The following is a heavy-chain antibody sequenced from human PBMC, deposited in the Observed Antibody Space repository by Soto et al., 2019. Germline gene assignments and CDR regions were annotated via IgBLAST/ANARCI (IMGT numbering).Heavy chain of an antibody. J-gene: IGHJ3*02. D-gene: IGHD4-17*01. CDR1: GGTFSNYA. Sequence: QVQLVQSGAEVKKPGSSVKVSCKASGGTFSNYAISWVRQSPGQGLEWMGGIIPILGTPNSAQKFQGRVTITADESTTTAYMELSSVRSEDTAVYYCASAAGDYLHHDAYDIWGQGTMVTVSS. V-gene: IGHV1-69*12. CDR2: IIPILGTP. CDR3: ASAAGDYLHHDAYDI.